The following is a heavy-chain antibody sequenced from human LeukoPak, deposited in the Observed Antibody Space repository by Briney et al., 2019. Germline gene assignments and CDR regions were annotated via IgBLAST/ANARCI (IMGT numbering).Heavy chain of an antibody. J-gene: IGHJ4*02. V-gene: IGHV3-33*01. CDR3: ARGKYSSSSEFDY. Sequence: GGSLRLSCAASGFTFNNYAMHWVRQAPGKGLEWVAVKWYDGTKEDYADSVKGRFTISRGNSMNTVSLQMNSLRDEDTAVYYCARGKYSSSSEFDYWGQGTLVTVSS. CDR1: GFTFNNYA. D-gene: IGHD6-6*01. CDR2: KWYDGTKE.